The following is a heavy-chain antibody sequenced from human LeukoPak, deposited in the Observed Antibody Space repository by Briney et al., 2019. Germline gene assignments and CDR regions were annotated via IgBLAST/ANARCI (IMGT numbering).Heavy chain of an antibody. D-gene: IGHD2-2*01. CDR1: GDSVSSSSVT. V-gene: IGHV6-1*01. J-gene: IGHJ5*02. Sequence: SQTLSLTCAISGDSVSSSSVTWNWIRQSPSRGLECLGRTYYRSTWYNDYAVSVRGRITVNPDTSKNQFSLHLNSVTPEDTAVYYCARRLTQYDCFDPWGQGILVTVSS. CDR2: TYYRSTWYN. CDR3: ARRLTQYDCFDP.